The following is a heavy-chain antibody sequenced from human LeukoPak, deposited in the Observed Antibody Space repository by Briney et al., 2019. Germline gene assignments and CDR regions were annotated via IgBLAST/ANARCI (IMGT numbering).Heavy chain of an antibody. CDR1: GYSFTSYW. D-gene: IGHD2-2*01. Sequence: GESLKISCKGSGYSFTSYWISWVRQMPGKGLEWMGRIDPSDSYTNYSPSFQGHVTISSDKSISTAYLQWSSLKASDTAMYYCARSRYCSTTSCPNPDYWGQGTLVTVSS. CDR2: IDPSDSYT. CDR3: ARSRYCSTTSCPNPDY. J-gene: IGHJ4*02. V-gene: IGHV5-10-1*01.